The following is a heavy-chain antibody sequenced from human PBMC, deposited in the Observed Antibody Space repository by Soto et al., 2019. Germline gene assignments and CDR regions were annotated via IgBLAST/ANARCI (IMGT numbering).Heavy chain of an antibody. D-gene: IGHD6-19*01. CDR1: GFNFYYFS. CDR3: AKSRLRSDPQSSYLDY. J-gene: IGHJ4*02. V-gene: IGHV3-9*01. Sequence: GGSPRLSRAGPGFNFYYFSLHRVRPAPGGGLEWVSGISWNSGSIGYADSVKGRFTISRDNAKNSLYLQMNSLRAEDTALYYCAKSRLRSDPQSSYLDYWGQGTLVTVSS. CDR2: ISWNSGSI.